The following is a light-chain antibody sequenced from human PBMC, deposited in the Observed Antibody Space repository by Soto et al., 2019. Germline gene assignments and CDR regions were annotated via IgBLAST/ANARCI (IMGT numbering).Light chain of an antibody. J-gene: IGKJ1*01. CDR3: QQYGSSPRT. CDR2: GAS. Sequence: EIVLTQSPGTLSLSPGERATLSCRASQSVSSSYLAWYQQKPGQAPRLLIYGASSRATGIPDRFSGSGSGTDLTLTIGRLEPEGFAVYYCQQYGSSPRTFGQGTKVEIK. V-gene: IGKV3-20*01. CDR1: QSVSSSY.